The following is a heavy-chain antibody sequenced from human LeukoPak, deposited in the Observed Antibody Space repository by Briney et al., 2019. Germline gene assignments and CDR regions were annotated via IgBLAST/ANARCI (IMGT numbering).Heavy chain of an antibody. D-gene: IGHD3-10*01. CDR3: ARESVDYGSGSHYYYGMDV. V-gene: IGHV3-30*03. Sequence: GGSLRLSCAASGFTFSSYGMHWVRQAPGKGLEWVAVISYDGSNKYYADSVKGRFTISRDNSKNTLYLQMNSLRAEDTAVYYCARESVDYGSGSHYYYGMDVWGQGTTVTVSS. CDR2: ISYDGSNK. J-gene: IGHJ6*02. CDR1: GFTFSSYG.